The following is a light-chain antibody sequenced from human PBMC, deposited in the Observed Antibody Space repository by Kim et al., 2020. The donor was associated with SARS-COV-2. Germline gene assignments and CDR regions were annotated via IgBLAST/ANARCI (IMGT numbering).Light chain of an antibody. CDR3: QVWHSSSGHVV. J-gene: IGLJ2*01. CDR2: FDS. Sequence: APGKPAMIPGGGNNIETKSVHWYQQKPGQAPVLVVYFDSDRPSGIPERFSGSISGNTATLTISRVEAGDEADYYCQVWHSSSGHVVFGGGTQLTVL. CDR1: NIETKS. V-gene: IGLV3-21*03.